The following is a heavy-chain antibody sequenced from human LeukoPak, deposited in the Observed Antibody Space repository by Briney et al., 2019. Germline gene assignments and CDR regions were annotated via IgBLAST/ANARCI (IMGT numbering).Heavy chain of an antibody. V-gene: IGHV3-74*01. D-gene: IGHD3-9*01. CDR2: INSDGSST. CDR3: ARDLRTYYDILTGSPLGY. J-gene: IGHJ4*02. Sequence: GGSLRLSCAASGFTFSSYWMHWVRQAPGKGLVLVSRINSDGSSTSYADSVKGRFTISRDNAKNTLYLQMNSLRAEDTAVYYCARDLRTYYDILTGSPLGYWGQGSLVTVSS. CDR1: GFTFSSYW.